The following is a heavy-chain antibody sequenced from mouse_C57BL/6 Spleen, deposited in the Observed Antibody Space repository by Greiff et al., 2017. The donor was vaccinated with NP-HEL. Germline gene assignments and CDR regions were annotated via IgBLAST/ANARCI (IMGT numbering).Heavy chain of an antibody. CDR3: TRSNGYYDWYFDV. CDR2: IYPGNSDT. J-gene: IGHJ1*03. CDR1: GYTFTSYW. V-gene: IGHV1-5*01. Sequence: VHVKQSGTVLARPGASVKMSCKTSGYTFTSYWMHWVKQRPGQGLEWIGAIYPGNSDTSYNQKFEGKAKLTAVTSASTAYMELSSLTNEDSAVYYCTRSNGYYDWYFDVWGTGTTVTVSS. D-gene: IGHD2-3*01.